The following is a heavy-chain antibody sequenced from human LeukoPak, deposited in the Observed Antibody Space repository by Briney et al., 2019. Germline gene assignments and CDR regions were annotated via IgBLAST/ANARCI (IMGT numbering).Heavy chain of an antibody. D-gene: IGHD7-27*01. CDR1: GFTFSSYA. CDR3: ARVLTGDPGAFDI. J-gene: IGHJ3*02. V-gene: IGHV3-64*01. CDR2: ISSNGGST. Sequence: QPGGSLRLSCAASGFTFSSYAMHWVRQAPGKALEHVSAISSNGGSTYYANSVKGRFTISRDNSKNTLYLQMGSLRAEDMAVYYCARVLTGDPGAFDIWGQGTMVTVSS.